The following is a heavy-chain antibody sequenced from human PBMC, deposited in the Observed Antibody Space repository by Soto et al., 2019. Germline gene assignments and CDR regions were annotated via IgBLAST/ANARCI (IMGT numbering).Heavy chain of an antibody. CDR3: AKDRGVYYDSSGYYVPFYYYGMDV. CDR1: GFTFSSYG. D-gene: IGHD3-22*01. Sequence: GGSLRLSCAASGFTFSSYGMHWVRQAPGKGLEWVAVISYDGSNKYYADSVKGRFTISSDNSKNTLYLQMNSLRAEDTAVYYCAKDRGVYYDSSGYYVPFYYYGMDVWGQGTTVTVSS. CDR2: ISYDGSNK. J-gene: IGHJ6*02. V-gene: IGHV3-30*18.